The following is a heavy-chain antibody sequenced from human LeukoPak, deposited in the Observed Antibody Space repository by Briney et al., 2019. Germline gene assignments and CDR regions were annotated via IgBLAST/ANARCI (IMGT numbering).Heavy chain of an antibody. V-gene: IGHV3-23*01. J-gene: IGHJ4*02. Sequence: GGTLRLSCAASGFTFSSYGMSWVRQAPGKGLDWVSVIYRSGGTYFADSVKGRFTISRDDSKNTVSLQMNSLRAEDTAVYYCMRTIPPAHWGQGTLVTVSS. CDR2: IYRSGGT. CDR1: GFTFSSYG. CDR3: MRTIPPAH. D-gene: IGHD1/OR15-1a*01.